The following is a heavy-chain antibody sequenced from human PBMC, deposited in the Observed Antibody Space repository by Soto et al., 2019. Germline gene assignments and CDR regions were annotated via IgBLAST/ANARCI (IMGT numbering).Heavy chain of an antibody. D-gene: IGHD2-2*01. J-gene: IGHJ4*02. Sequence: SETLSLTCAVSGGSTSSGGYSWSWIRQPPGKGLEWIGYIYHSGSTYYNPSLKSRVTISVDRSKNQFSLKLSSVTAADTAVYYCARTLGYCSSTSCYLPIYFDYWGQGTLVTVSS. CDR3: ARTLGYCSSTSCYLPIYFDY. V-gene: IGHV4-30-2*01. CDR1: GGSTSSGGYS. CDR2: IYHSGST.